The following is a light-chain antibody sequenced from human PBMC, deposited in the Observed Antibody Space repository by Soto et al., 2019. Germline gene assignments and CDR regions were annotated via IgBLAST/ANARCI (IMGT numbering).Light chain of an antibody. CDR3: QQFNIWPHMLS. CDR1: QGVSNY. J-gene: IGKJ4*01. CDR2: DAS. V-gene: IGKV3-15*01. Sequence: EIVLTQSPAALSLSPGERATLSCRASQGVSNYLAWYQQKPGQAPRLLIYDASTRATGIPDRFSGSGSGTEFTLTISSLQSEDFAVYYCQQFNIWPHMLSFGGGTKLEMK.